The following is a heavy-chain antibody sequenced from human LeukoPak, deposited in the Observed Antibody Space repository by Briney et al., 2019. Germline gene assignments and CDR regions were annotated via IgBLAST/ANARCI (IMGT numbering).Heavy chain of an antibody. J-gene: IGHJ4*02. CDR2: ISHDSGVR. Sequence: PGGSLRLSCEASGFIFSRDSMNWVRQAPGKGLEGISYISHDSGVRYYADSVRGRLTISRDNAKNSLHLQMHSLRAEDTAVYYCVRDNPRCCGVVPANIDDYWGQGTLVTVSS. D-gene: IGHD2-15*01. CDR1: GFIFSRDS. V-gene: IGHV3-48*01. CDR3: VRDNPRCCGVVPANIDDY.